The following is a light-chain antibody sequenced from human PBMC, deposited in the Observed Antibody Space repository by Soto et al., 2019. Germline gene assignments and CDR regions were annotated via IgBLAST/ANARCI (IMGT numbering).Light chain of an antibody. CDR3: QQYKKWHLT. CDR1: ESVSSN. V-gene: IGKV3-15*01. Sequence: EIVMTQSPATLSVSQGERATLSCRASESVSSNLAWYQQKPGQAPRLLIYGASTRATGIPARFSGSGSGTEFTLTISSLQSEDFAVYYCQQYKKWHLTFGGGTKVEIK. CDR2: GAS. J-gene: IGKJ4*01.